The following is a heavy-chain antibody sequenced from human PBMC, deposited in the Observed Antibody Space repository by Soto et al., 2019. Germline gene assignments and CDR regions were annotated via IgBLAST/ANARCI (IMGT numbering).Heavy chain of an antibody. D-gene: IGHD1-26*01. Sequence: GGSLRLSCAASGFTFSSYSMNWVRQAPGKGLEWVSSISSSSSYIYYADSVKGRFTISRDNAKNTLYLQMNSLRAEDTAVYYCARYSRLGMDVWGQGTTVTVSS. CDR1: GFTFSSYS. J-gene: IGHJ6*02. CDR3: ARYSRLGMDV. V-gene: IGHV3-21*01. CDR2: ISSSSSYI.